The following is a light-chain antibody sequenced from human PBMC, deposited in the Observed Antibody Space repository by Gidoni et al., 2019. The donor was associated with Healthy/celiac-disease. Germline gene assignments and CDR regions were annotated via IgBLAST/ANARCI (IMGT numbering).Light chain of an antibody. CDR3: MQALQTPPWT. J-gene: IGKJ1*01. CDR1: QSLLHSNGYNY. V-gene: IGKV2-28*01. Sequence: DIVMTQSPLSLPVTPGEPASISCRSSQSLLHSNGYNYLDWYLQKPGQSPQLLIYLGSNRASGVPDRCSGSGSGRDFTMKISRVEAEDVGVYYCMQALQTPPWTFGQGTKVEIK. CDR2: LGS.